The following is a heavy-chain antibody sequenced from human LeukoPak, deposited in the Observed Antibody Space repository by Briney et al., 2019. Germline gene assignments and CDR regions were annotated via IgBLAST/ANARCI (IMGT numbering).Heavy chain of an antibody. J-gene: IGHJ4*02. D-gene: IGHD1-26*01. V-gene: IGHV3-30*02. Sequence: GRSLRLSCAASGFTFDDYAMHWVRQAPGKGLEWVAFIRYDGSNKYYADSVKGRFTISRDNSKNTLYLQMNSLRAEDTAVYYCAKDPRGGGSYFDYWGQGTLVTVSS. CDR1: GFTFDDYA. CDR3: AKDPRGGGSYFDY. CDR2: IRYDGSNK.